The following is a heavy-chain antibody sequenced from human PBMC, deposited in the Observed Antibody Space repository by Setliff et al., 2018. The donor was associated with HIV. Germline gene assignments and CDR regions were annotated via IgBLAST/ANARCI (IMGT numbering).Heavy chain of an antibody. CDR1: GGSINRSNYY. J-gene: IGHJ4*02. V-gene: IGHV4-39*02. CDR2: ISYTGST. CDR3: ARGYYSWGY. D-gene: IGHD3-10*01. Sequence: SETLSLTCTVPGGSINRSNYYWGWIRQPPGKGLEWIGTISYTGSTYYDPSLKSRVTISLDTSKNQFFLKLSSVTAPDTAVYYCARGYYSWGYWGQGTLVTVSS.